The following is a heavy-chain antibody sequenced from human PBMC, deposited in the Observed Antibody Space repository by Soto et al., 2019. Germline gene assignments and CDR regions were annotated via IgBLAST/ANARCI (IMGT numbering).Heavy chain of an antibody. D-gene: IGHD3-3*01. V-gene: IGHV4-39*01. CDR2: IYYSGST. J-gene: IGHJ6*02. CDR1: GGSISSSSYY. CDR3: ATPTIFGDMFYYYYGMDV. Sequence: QLQLQESGPGLVKPSETLSLTCTVSGGSISSSSYYWGWIRQPPGKGLEWIGSIYYSGSTYYNPSLKSRVTISVDTSKNQFSLKLSSVTAADTAVYYCATPTIFGDMFYYYYGMDVWGQGTTVTVSS.